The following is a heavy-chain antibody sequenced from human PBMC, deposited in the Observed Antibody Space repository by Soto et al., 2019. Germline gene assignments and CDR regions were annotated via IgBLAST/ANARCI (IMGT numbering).Heavy chain of an antibody. D-gene: IGHD4-17*01. V-gene: IGHV3-66*01. CDR2: IYGGGVT. J-gene: IGHJ3*02. Sequence: GGSLRLSCAASGFTVGSSAMQWVRRTGRAGRRGSVEIYGGGVTLYEDSVKGRFTISRDNSKNTLYLQMNSLRAEDTAVYYCARDGCRCDAFDIWGQGTMVTVSS. CDR1: GFTVGSSA. CDR3: ARDGCRCDAFDI.